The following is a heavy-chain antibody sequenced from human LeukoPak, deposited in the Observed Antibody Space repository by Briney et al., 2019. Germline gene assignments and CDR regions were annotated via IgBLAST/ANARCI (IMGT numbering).Heavy chain of an antibody. Sequence: GGSLRLSCAASAFTFSNYAMSWVRQAPGKGLEWVSGISGAGSGTYYADSVKGRFTISRDNSKSTLYLQMNSLGAEDTAVYHCAKARGFLGRLADYWGQGTLVTVSS. J-gene: IGHJ4*02. CDR1: AFTFSNYA. V-gene: IGHV3-23*01. CDR3: AKARGFLGRLADY. D-gene: IGHD3-3*01. CDR2: ISGAGSGT.